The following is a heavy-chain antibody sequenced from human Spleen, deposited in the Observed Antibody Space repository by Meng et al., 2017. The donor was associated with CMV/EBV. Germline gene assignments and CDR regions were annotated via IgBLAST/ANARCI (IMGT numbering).Heavy chain of an antibody. J-gene: IGHJ6*02. CDR2: INPNSGGT. CDR1: GYTFTSYD. D-gene: IGHD2-15*01. Sequence: ASVKVSCKASGYTFTSYDINWVRQAPGQGLEWMGWINPNSGGTNYAQKFQGRVTMTRDTSISTAYMELSRLRSDDTAVYYCARGSVAATSRYYYYGMDVWGQGTTVTVSS. CDR3: ARGSVAATSRYYYYGMDV. V-gene: IGHV1-2*02.